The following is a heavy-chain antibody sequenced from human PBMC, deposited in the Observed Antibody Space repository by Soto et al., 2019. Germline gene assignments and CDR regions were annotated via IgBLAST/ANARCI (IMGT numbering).Heavy chain of an antibody. CDR2: IYYSGRA. J-gene: IGHJ6*02. CDR1: RGSISGGGYY. Sequence: PSETLSLTCTVSRGSISGGGYYWSWIRQHPEKGLEWIGYIYYSGRAYYSPSFKSRATISVDTSKNRFSLKLSSLTAADTAVYYCATNYYDISGRLRKGLLDVWGQGTTVTVSS. CDR3: ATNYYDISGRLRKGLLDV. D-gene: IGHD3-22*01. V-gene: IGHV4-31*03.